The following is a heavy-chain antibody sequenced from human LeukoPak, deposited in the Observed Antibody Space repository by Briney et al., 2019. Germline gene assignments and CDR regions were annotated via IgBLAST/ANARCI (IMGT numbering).Heavy chain of an antibody. V-gene: IGHV4-31*03. CDR2: IYYSGST. CDR3: ARGPPNGGNGFDY. CDR1: GGSISSGGYY. D-gene: IGHD2-15*01. Sequence: SETLSLTCTVSGGSISSGGYYWSWIRQHSGTGLEWIGYIYYSGSTYYNPSLKSRVTISVDTSKNQFSLKLSSVTAADTAVYYCARGPPNGGNGFDYWGQGTLVTVSS. J-gene: IGHJ4*02.